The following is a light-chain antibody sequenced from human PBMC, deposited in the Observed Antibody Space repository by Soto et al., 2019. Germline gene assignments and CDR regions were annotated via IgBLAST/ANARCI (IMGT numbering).Light chain of an antibody. CDR2: EVT. CDR1: SSDVGGYNY. J-gene: IGLJ2*01. CDR3: SSYTSITTLEVV. Sequence: QSALTQPASVSGSPGQSITISCTGTSSDVGGYNYVSWYQQHPGKAPKLIIYEVTNRPSGVSNRFFGSRSANTASLTISGLQAEDEADYYCSSYTSITTLEVVFGGGTKLTVL. V-gene: IGLV2-14*01.